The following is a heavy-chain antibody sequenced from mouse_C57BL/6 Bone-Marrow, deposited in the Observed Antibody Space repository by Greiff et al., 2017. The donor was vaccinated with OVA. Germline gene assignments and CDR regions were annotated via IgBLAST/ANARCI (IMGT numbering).Heavy chain of an antibody. V-gene: IGHV1-74*01. CDR3: AIDYSNYDYAMDY. CDR2: IHPSDNDT. CDR1: GYTFTSYW. Sequence: QVQLQQSGAELVKPGASVKVSCKASGYTFTSYWMHWVKQRPGQGLEWIGRIHPSDNDTNYNQKFKGKAIFTVDKSSSTAYMQLSSLTSEDSAVYYCAIDYSNYDYAMDYWGQGTSVTVSS. J-gene: IGHJ4*01. D-gene: IGHD2-5*01.